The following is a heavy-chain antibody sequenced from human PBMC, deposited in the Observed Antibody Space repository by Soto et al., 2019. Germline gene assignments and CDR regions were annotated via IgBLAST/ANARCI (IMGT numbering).Heavy chain of an antibody. CDR3: ARADLMVRGVIITLNWFDP. D-gene: IGHD3-10*01. CDR2: ISAYNGNT. J-gene: IGHJ5*02. V-gene: IGHV1-18*01. CDR1: GYTFTSYG. Sequence: ASVKVSCKASGYTFTSYGICWVRQAPGQGLEWMGWISAYNGNTNYAQKLQGRVTMTTDTSTSTAYMELRSLRSDDTAVYYCARADLMVRGVIITLNWFDPWGQGTLVTVSS.